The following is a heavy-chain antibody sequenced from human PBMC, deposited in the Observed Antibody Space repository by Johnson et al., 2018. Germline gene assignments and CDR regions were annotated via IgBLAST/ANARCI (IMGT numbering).Heavy chain of an antibody. J-gene: IGHJ6*03. V-gene: IGHV3-30*18. Sequence: QVQLVQSGGGVVQPGRSLRLSCAASGFTFSSYGMHWVRQAPGKGLEWVAVISYDGSNKYYADSVKGRFTISRDNSKNTLYLQMNSLRAVDTAVYSCAKVQKDCSGGSCYPPYSYYYYMDVWGKGTTVTVSS. CDR2: ISYDGSNK. CDR1: GFTFSSYG. CDR3: AKVQKDCSGGSCYPPYSYYYYMDV. D-gene: IGHD2-15*01.